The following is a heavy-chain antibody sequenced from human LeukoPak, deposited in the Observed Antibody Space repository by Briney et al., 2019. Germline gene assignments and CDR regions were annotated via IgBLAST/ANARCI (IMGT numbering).Heavy chain of an antibody. CDR3: ARSSTYYYDSSGYYYIWYYYGMDV. CDR2: TYYRSKWYN. V-gene: IGHV6-1*01. D-gene: IGHD3-22*01. Sequence: SHTLSLTCTISGDSFSSNSAAWNWIRQPPSRGLEWLGRTYYRSKWYNDYAVSVKSRITINPDTSKNQFSLQLNSVTPEDTAVYYCARSSTYYYDSSGYYYIWYYYGMDVWGQGTTVTVSS. CDR1: GDSFSSNSAA. J-gene: IGHJ6*02.